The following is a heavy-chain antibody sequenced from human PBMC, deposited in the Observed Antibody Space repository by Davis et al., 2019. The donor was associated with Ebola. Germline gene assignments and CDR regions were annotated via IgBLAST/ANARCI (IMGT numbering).Heavy chain of an antibody. CDR2: INHSGST. D-gene: IGHD4-23*01. V-gene: IGHV4-34*01. Sequence: SETLSLTCAVYGGSFSGYYWSWIRQPPGKGLEWIGEINHSGSTNYNPSLKSRVTISVDTSKNQFSLKLSSVTAADTAVYYCARGRLRWSRPYAFDIWGQGTMVTVSS. J-gene: IGHJ3*02. CDR1: GGSFSGYY. CDR3: ARGRLRWSRPYAFDI.